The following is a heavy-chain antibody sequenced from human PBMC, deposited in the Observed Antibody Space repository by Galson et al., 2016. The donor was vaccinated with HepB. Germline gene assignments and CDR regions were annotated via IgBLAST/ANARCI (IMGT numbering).Heavy chain of an antibody. D-gene: IGHD3-3*02. J-gene: IGHJ6*02. V-gene: IGHV3-48*04. Sequence: SLRLSCAASGIIFSSHSMNWVRQAPGKGLEWLSYISSSATTIYYADSVKGRFTVSRDNAKNSLFLQMNILRAEDTAVYYCAKIRGVDVWGRGTTVSVSS. CDR2: ISSSATTI. CDR3: AKIRGVDV. CDR1: GIIFSSHS.